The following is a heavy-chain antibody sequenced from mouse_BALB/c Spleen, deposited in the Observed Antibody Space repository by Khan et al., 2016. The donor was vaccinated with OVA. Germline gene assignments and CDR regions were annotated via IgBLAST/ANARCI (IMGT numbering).Heavy chain of an antibody. V-gene: IGHV1S137*01. CDR1: GYTFTDFT. CDR3: ARGGGGDRFLY. CDR2: ISTYYGDA. Sequence: QVQLKQSGAELVRPGVSVKISCKGSGYTFTDFTMHWVKQSHAMSLEWIGVISTYYGDANYNQKCKDKATMTVDKSSNTAYMDLARLTSGDSALSYCARGGGGDRFLYWGQGTLVTVSA. J-gene: IGHJ3*01.